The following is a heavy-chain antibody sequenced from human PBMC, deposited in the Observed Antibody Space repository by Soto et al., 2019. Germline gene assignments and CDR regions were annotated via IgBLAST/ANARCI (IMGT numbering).Heavy chain of an antibody. CDR3: ARGYYDFWSGYSYYYGRDV. J-gene: IGHJ6*02. CDR1: GGSISSGGYY. Sequence: SETLSLTCTVSGGSISSGGYYWSWIRQHPGKGLEWIGYIYYSGSTYYNPSLKSRVTISVDTSKNQFSLKLSSVTAADTAVYYCARGYYDFWSGYSYYYGRDVWGQGTTVTVSS. V-gene: IGHV4-31*03. D-gene: IGHD3-3*01. CDR2: IYYSGST.